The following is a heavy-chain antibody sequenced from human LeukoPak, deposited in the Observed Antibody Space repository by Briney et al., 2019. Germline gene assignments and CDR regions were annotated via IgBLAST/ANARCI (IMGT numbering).Heavy chain of an antibody. Sequence: SETLSLTCTVSGGSISSDYWSWIRQPPGKGLEWIGYIYYSGSTNYNPSLKSRVTISVDTSKNQFSLKLSSVTAADTAVYYCARVLYSYGSPRYFDYWGQGTLVTVSS. CDR3: ARVLYSYGSPRYFDY. V-gene: IGHV4-59*01. CDR2: IYYSGST. D-gene: IGHD5-18*01. CDR1: GGSISSDY. J-gene: IGHJ4*02.